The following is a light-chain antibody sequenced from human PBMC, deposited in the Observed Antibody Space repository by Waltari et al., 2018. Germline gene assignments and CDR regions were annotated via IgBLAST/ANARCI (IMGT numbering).Light chain of an antibody. CDR2: WAS. CDR3: QQYYSTLK. J-gene: IGKJ1*01. V-gene: IGKV4-1*01. CDR1: QSVLYSSNNKNY. Sequence: DIVMTQSPDSLAVSLGERATINCKSSQSVLYSSNNKNYLAWYQQKPGQPPKLLIYWASTRESGVPDRFSGSGSGTDFTLTISSLQAEDVAVYYCQQYYSTLKFGQGTKVEIK.